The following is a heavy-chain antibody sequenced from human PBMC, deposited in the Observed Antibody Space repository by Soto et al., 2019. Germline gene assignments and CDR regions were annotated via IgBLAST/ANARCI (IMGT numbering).Heavy chain of an antibody. J-gene: IGHJ4*02. CDR3: ARERIPYSSSWSYFDY. D-gene: IGHD6-13*01. Sequence: GGSLRLSCAASGFTFSSYGMHWVRQAPGKGLEWVAVISYDGSNKYYADSVKGRFTISRDNSKNTLYLQMNSLRAEDTAVYYCARERIPYSSSWSYFDYWGQGTLVTVSS. CDR1: GFTFSSYG. CDR2: ISYDGSNK. V-gene: IGHV3-30*03.